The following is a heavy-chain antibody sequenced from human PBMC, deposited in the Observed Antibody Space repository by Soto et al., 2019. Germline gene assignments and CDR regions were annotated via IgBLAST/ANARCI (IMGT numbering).Heavy chain of an antibody. CDR1: GDSISTVDYF. D-gene: IGHD2-15*01. V-gene: IGHV4-30-4*01. CDR2: IYKSATT. J-gene: IGHJ5*01. CDR3: ARGRYCLTGRCFPNWFDS. Sequence: SETLSLTCSVSGDSISTVDYFWAWIRQPPGQALEYIGYIYKSATTYYNPSFESRVGISLDTSKSQFSLNVTSVTAADTAVYFCARGRYCLTGRCFPNWFDSWGQGTLVTVSS.